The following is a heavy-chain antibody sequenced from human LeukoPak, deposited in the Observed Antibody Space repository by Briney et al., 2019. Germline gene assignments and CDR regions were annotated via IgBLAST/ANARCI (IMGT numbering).Heavy chain of an antibody. CDR3: ARKTRNCSGGSCYTGFVY. CDR2: IYHSGST. V-gene: IGHV4-38-2*02. J-gene: IGHJ4*02. CDR1: GYSISSGYY. D-gene: IGHD2-15*01. Sequence: SETLSLTCTVSGYSISSGYYWGWIRQPPGKGLEWIGSIYHSGSTYYNPSLKSRVTISVDTSKNQFSLKLSSVTAADTAVYYCARKTRNCSGGSCYTGFVYWGQGTLVTVSS.